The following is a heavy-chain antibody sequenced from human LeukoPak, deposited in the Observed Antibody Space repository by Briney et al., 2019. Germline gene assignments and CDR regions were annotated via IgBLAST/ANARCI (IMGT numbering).Heavy chain of an antibody. Sequence: GGSLRLSCAASGFIFSRYGMHWVRQAPGKGLEWVAFIRYDGSDKYYADSVKGRFTISRDNSKNTLYLQMNSLRAEDTAVYYCAKDGISSGWYYYYYMDVWGKGTTVTISS. V-gene: IGHV3-30*02. CDR3: AKDGISSGWYYYYYMDV. J-gene: IGHJ6*03. D-gene: IGHD6-19*01. CDR2: IRYDGSDK. CDR1: GFIFSRYG.